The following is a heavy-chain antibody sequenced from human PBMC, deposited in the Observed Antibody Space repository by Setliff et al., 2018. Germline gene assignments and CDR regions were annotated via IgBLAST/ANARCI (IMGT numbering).Heavy chain of an antibody. CDR2: VTIYNGNT. D-gene: IGHD3-10*01. J-gene: IGHJ4*02. CDR3: ARVESMVRGKNILRHFDY. V-gene: IGHV1-18*01. CDR1: GYTFTSYG. Sequence: GASVKVSCKASGYTFTSYGFSWVRQAPGQGLEWMGWVTIYNGNTKYAQNLQGRLTLSIDRSTNTVYMELGSLTTDDTAIYYCARVESMVRGKNILRHFDYWGQGTQVTVSS.